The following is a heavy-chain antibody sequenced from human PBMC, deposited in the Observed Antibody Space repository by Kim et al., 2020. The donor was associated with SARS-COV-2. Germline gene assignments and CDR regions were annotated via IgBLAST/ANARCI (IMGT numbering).Heavy chain of an antibody. Sequence: GGSLRLSCAASGFTFSNYGMHWVRQAPGKGLEWVAVISYDGSNKYYADSVKGRFTISRDNSKNTLYLQMNSLRAEDTAVYYCARARSDYWGQGTLVPVSS. J-gene: IGHJ4*02. V-gene: IGHV3-33*05. CDR1: GFTFSNYG. CDR2: ISYDGSNK. CDR3: ARARSDY.